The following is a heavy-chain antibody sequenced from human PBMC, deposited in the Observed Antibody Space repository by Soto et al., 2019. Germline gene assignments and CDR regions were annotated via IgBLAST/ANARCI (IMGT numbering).Heavy chain of an antibody. J-gene: IGHJ4*02. CDR2: MNPNSGYT. V-gene: IGHV1-8*01. CDR1: GYTFTSYD. CDR3: ARVFGSIDY. Sequence: QVQLGQSGAEVKKPGASVKVSCKASGYTFTSYDINWVRQATGQGLEWMGWMNPNSGYTGHAQKFQGRVTMTRDTSTSTAYMELSSLRSEDTAVYYCARVFGSIDYWGQGTLVTVSS. D-gene: IGHD2-21*01.